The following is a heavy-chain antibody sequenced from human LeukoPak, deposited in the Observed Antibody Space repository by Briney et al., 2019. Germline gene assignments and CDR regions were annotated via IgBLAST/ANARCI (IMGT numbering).Heavy chain of an antibody. J-gene: IGHJ4*02. V-gene: IGHV3-30*02. Sequence: RGSLRLSCTASGFTFSSYGMHWVRQAPGKGLEWVAFIRYDGSNKYYADSVKGRFTISRDNSKNTLYLQMNSLRAEDTAVYYCAKVYLSQSPFDYWGQGTLVTVSS. CDR2: IRYDGSNK. D-gene: IGHD2-21*01. CDR1: GFTFSSYG. CDR3: AKVYLSQSPFDY.